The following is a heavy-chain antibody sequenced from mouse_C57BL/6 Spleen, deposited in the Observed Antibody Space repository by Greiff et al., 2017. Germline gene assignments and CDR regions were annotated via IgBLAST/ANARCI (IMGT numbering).Heavy chain of an antibody. CDR1: GYTFTSYW. V-gene: IGHV1-72*01. CDR3: ASQTAQATGFAY. Sequence: QVHVKQPGAELVKPGASVKLSCKASGYTFTSYWMHWVKQRPGRGLEWIGRIDPNSGGTKYNEKFKSKATLTVDKPSSTAYMQLSSLTSEDSAVYYCASQTAQATGFAYWGQGTLVTVSA. J-gene: IGHJ3*01. D-gene: IGHD3-2*02. CDR2: IDPNSGGT.